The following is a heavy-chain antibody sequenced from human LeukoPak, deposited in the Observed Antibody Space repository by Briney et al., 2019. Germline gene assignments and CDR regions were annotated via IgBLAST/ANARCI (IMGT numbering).Heavy chain of an antibody. CDR3: AREVEMATNLDY. D-gene: IGHD5-24*01. J-gene: IGHJ4*02. CDR1: GFTLSTYW. V-gene: IGHV3-7*01. CDR2: IKQDGSEK. Sequence: GGSLRLSCAASGFTLSTYWMSWVRQAPGKGLEWVANIKQDGSEKYYVDSVKGRFTISRDNAKNSLYLQMNSLRAEDTAVYYCAREVEMATNLDYWGQGTLVTVSS.